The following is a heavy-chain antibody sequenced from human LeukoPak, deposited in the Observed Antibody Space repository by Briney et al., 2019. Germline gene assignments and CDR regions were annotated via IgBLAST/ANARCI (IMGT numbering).Heavy chain of an antibody. V-gene: IGHV3-23*01. J-gene: IGHJ4*02. CDR2: ISGSGGST. CDR1: RFTFSSYT. D-gene: IGHD6-19*01. CDR3: AKVGDSRIAVAGNFDY. Sequence: GGSLRLSCSASRFTFSSYTMSWVRQAPGKGLEWVSAISGSGGSTYYADSVKGRFTISRDNSKNTLYLQMNSLRAEDTAVYYCAKVGDSRIAVAGNFDYWGQGTLVTVSS.